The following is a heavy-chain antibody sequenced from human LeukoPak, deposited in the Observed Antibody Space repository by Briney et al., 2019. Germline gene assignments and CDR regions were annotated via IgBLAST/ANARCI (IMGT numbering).Heavy chain of an antibody. J-gene: IGHJ4*02. Sequence: GGSLRLSCAASGFSFKNFAMTWVRQAPGKGLEWVSAISGSGGSAFYADSVKGRFTISRNNSNDTLHLQMNSLRVDDTAVYYCGKDREWAVPVASPGTWGQGTLVIVSS. V-gene: IGHV3-23*01. CDR2: ISGSGGSA. CDR1: GFSFKNFA. CDR3: GKDREWAVPVASPGT. D-gene: IGHD2-2*01.